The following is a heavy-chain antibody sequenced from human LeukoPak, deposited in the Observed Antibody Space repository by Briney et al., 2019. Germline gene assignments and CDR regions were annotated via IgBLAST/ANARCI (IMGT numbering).Heavy chain of an antibody. CDR1: GFTFSSYS. J-gene: IGHJ4*02. D-gene: IGHD3-10*01. Sequence: PGGSLRLSCVASGFTFSSYSMSWVRQAPGKGLDWVSSISGSGSDTYYADSVKGRFTVFRDNAKNSLFLQMSSLRAEDTAVYYCARRFGQLLYPLDYWGQGTLLTVSS. V-gene: IGHV3-21*01. CDR3: ARRFGQLLYPLDY. CDR2: ISGSGSDT.